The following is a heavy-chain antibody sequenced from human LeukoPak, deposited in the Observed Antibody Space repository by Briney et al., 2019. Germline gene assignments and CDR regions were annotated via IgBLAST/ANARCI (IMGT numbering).Heavy chain of an antibody. V-gene: IGHV1-46*01. CDR3: ARDYLKVVVAGTAPSAGHMDY. J-gene: IGHJ4*02. Sequence: RASVKVSCKASGYTFTSYYMHCVRQTPGQGLEWMGIINPTVGSTSYAQRFQGRVTMTRDTSTSTVYMELSSLRSEDMAVYYCARDYLKVVVAGTAPSAGHMDYWGQGTLVTVSS. CDR2: INPTVGST. D-gene: IGHD2-15*01. CDR1: GYTFTSYY.